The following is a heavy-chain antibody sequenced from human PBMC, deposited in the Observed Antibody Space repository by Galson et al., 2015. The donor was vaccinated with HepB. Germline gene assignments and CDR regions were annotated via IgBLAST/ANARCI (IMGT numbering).Heavy chain of an antibody. V-gene: IGHV3-30*04. J-gene: IGHJ4*02. Sequence: SLRLSCAASGFSFNFYAMHWVRQAPGKGLDWVAVMSSDGTTTYYADSVKGRFTISRDNSKDTLYLHMHSLTTGDTAVYYCARGFGSYDILTGYSNFWGQGTLVTVSA. CDR3: ARGFGSYDILTGYSNF. CDR1: GFSFNFYA. CDR2: MSSDGTTT. D-gene: IGHD3-9*01.